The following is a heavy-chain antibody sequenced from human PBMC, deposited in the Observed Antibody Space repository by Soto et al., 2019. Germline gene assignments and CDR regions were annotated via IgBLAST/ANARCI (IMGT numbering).Heavy chain of an antibody. J-gene: IGHJ6*02. CDR1: GYTFTSYG. Sequence: ASVKVSCKASGYTFTSYGISWVRQAPGQGLEWMGWISAYNGNTNYAQKLQGRVTMTTDTSTSTAYMELRSLRSEDTAVYYCARDRVDRELLWFGELLTHHYGMDVWGQGTTVTVSS. D-gene: IGHD3-10*01. CDR2: ISAYNGNT. CDR3: ARDRVDRELLWFGELLTHHYGMDV. V-gene: IGHV1-18*04.